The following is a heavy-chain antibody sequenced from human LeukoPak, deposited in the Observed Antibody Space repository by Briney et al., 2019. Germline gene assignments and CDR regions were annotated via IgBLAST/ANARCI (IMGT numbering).Heavy chain of an antibody. CDR3: ARYPGPNDAFDI. CDR1: GYSFTSSW. J-gene: IGHJ3*02. CDR2: IYPGDSET. Sequence: GESLKISCQGSGYSFTSSWIGWVRQMPGRGLEWMGIIYPGDSETRYSLSFQGQVTISADKSISTAYLQWSSLKASDTAMYYCARYPGPNDAFDIWGQGTMVTVSS. V-gene: IGHV5-51*01.